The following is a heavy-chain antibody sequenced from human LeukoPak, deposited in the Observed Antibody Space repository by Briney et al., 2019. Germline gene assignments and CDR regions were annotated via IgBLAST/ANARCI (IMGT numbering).Heavy chain of an antibody. CDR2: ISYTGST. CDR1: GGSVSSSAYY. J-gene: IGHJ4*02. V-gene: IGHV4-39*07. Sequence: SETLSLTCTVSGGSVSSSAYYWTWTRQPPGKGLEWIGSISYTGSTYYNPSLNSRVTISVDTSKNQFSLMLNSVTAADTAVYNCARGGITGTARSYSDYWGQGTLVTVSS. CDR3: ARGGITGTARSYSDY. D-gene: IGHD1-20*01.